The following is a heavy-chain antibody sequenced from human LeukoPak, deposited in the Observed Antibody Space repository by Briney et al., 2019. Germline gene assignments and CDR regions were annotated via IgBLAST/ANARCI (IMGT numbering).Heavy chain of an antibody. Sequence: GESLRLSCATSGFTFSSYWMSWVRQAPGKGLEWVANIKQDGSEKYYVDSVKGRFTISRDNAKKSLYLQMNSLRAEDTAVYYCAREDVAVPGGDYWGQGTLVTVSS. CDR2: IKQDGSEK. V-gene: IGHV3-7*01. D-gene: IGHD6-19*01. CDR1: GFTFSSYW. CDR3: AREDVAVPGGDY. J-gene: IGHJ4*02.